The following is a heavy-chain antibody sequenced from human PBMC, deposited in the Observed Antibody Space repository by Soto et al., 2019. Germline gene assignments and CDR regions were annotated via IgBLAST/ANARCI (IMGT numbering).Heavy chain of an antibody. V-gene: IGHV3-15*07. Sequence: GGSLRLSCAGSGFAFNNAWINWVRQAPGKGLEWVGRIKSKALGGTTDFAAPVRGRFAITRDDSGNMANMQMNSLNTEDTAVFYCTTDSYSTMIEVRFDYWGHGTLVTVSS. D-gene: IGHD3-22*01. J-gene: IGHJ4*01. CDR3: TTDSYSTMIEVRFDY. CDR2: IKSKALGGTT. CDR1: GFAFNNAW.